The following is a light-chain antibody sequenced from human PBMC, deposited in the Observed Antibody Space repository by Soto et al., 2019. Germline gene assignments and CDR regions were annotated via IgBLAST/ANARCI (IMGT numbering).Light chain of an antibody. CDR2: KAS. CDR1: QSIRSW. V-gene: IGKV1-5*03. CDR3: QQYKSYSGT. J-gene: IGKJ2*02. Sequence: DIQMTQSPSTLSASVGDRVTITCRASQSIRSWLAWYQQKPGKAPKLLIHKASSLESGVPSRFSGSASGTEFTLTISSLQPDDFATYYCQQYKSYSGTFGQGTKVEIK.